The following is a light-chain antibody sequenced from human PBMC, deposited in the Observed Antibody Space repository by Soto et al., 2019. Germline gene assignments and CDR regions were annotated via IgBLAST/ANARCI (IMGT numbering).Light chain of an antibody. CDR2: EVS. CDR3: SSYSGSNNLV. Sequence: QSVLTQPPSASGSPGQSVTISCTGTSSDVGGYNYVSWYQQHPGKAPKLVIYEVSKRPSGVPDRLSGSKSGNTASLTVSGLQAEDEADYYCSSYSGSNNLVFGTGTKVTVL. J-gene: IGLJ1*01. CDR1: SSDVGGYNY. V-gene: IGLV2-8*01.